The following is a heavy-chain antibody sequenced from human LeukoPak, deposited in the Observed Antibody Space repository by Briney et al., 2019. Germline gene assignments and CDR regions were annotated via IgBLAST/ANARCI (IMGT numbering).Heavy chain of an antibody. D-gene: IGHD5/OR15-5a*01. Sequence: PSGTLSLTCAVSGGSISSGYYWGWIRQPPGKGLEWIGSFYHSGSTYYNPSLKSRVTISVDTSKNQFSLKLSSVTAADTAVYYCATSVSTVFDFDYWGQGTLVTVSS. CDR3: ATSVSTVFDFDY. J-gene: IGHJ4*02. CDR1: GGSISSGYY. V-gene: IGHV4-38-2*01. CDR2: FYHSGST.